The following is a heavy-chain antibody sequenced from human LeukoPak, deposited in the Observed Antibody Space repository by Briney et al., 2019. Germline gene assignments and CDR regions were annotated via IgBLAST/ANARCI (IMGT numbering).Heavy chain of an antibody. V-gene: IGHV4-39*01. CDR2: IYYRGST. CDR3: ASAYDILTGYPNWFDP. J-gene: IGHJ5*02. Sequence: SETLSLTCTVSGGSISSSSYYWGWIRQPPGKGLEWIGSIYYRGSTYYNPSLKSRVTISVDTSKNQFSLKLSSVTAADTAVYYCASAYDILTGYPNWFDPWGQGTLVTVSS. D-gene: IGHD3-9*01. CDR1: GGSISSSSYY.